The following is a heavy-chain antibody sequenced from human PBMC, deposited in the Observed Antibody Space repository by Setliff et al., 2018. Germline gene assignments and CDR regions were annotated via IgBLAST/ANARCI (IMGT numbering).Heavy chain of an antibody. V-gene: IGHV4-39*01. CDR1: GGSIINNNYY. CDR3: ASRTTGPGGWFDF. Sequence: PSETLSLTCTVSGGSIINNNYYWGWIRQPPGKGLERIGTIYYSGTTYYNPSLKSRVTISIDTSKNQFSLNLNSVTAADTAVYYCASRTTGPGGWFDFWGQGSLVTVSS. CDR2: IYYSGTT. D-gene: IGHD1-1*01. J-gene: IGHJ5*01.